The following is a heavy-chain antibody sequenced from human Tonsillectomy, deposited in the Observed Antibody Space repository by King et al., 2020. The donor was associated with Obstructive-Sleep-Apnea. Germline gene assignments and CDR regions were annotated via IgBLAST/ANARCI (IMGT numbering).Heavy chain of an antibody. J-gene: IGHJ4*02. CDR3: ARDLGSQQPDLLMDY. V-gene: IGHV3-30*04. CDR1: RFTFSSYA. Sequence: VQLVESGGGVVQPGRSLRLSCAASRFTFSSYAMHWVRQAPGKGLEWVAIISYDGSNKYYADSVKGRFTISRDNSNNTLSLQMNSLRAEDTAVYYCARDLGSQQPDLLMDYWGQGTLVTVSS. CDR2: ISYDGSNK. D-gene: IGHD6-13*01.